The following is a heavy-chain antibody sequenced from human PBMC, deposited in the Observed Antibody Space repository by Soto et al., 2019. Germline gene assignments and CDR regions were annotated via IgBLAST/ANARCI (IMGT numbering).Heavy chain of an antibody. Sequence: QVQLQESGPGLVKPSQTLSRTCTVSGGSISSGDYYWSWIRQPPGKGLEWIGNIYYSGSTYYNPSLKSRVTISVDMSKNQFSLKLSSVTAADTAVYYCVRWIVGAGWFDPWGQGTLVTVSS. J-gene: IGHJ5*02. V-gene: IGHV4-30-4*01. CDR3: VRWIVGAGWFDP. CDR1: GGSISSGDYY. CDR2: IYYSGST. D-gene: IGHD3-16*01.